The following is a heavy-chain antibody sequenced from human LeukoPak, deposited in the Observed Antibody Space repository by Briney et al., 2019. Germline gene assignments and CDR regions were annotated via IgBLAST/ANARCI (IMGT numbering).Heavy chain of an antibody. D-gene: IGHD2-15*01. CDR3: TRRYCSGGSCYSDY. V-gene: IGHV3-73*01. Sequence: GGSLRLSCAASGFTFSDSGMHWVRQASGKGLEWVGRIRSRANSYATAYAASVRGRFTISRDDSKNTAYLQMNSLRTEDTAVSSCTRRYCSGGSCYSDYWGQATLVTVSS. CDR2: IRSRANSYAT. J-gene: IGHJ4*02. CDR1: GFTFSDSG.